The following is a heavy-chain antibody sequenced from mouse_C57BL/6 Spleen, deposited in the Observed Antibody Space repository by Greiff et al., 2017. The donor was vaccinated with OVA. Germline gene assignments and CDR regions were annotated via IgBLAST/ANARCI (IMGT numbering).Heavy chain of an antibody. J-gene: IGHJ2*01. V-gene: IGHV1-82*01. Sequence: VQLQQSGPELVKPGASVKISCKASGYAFSSSWMNWVKQRPGKGLEWIGRIYPGDGDTNYNGKFKGKATLTADKSSSTAYMQLSSLTSEDSAVYFCARWVYYGSRLFGYWGQGTTLTVSS. CDR3: ARWVYYGSRLFGY. CDR2: IYPGDGDT. D-gene: IGHD1-1*01. CDR1: GYAFSSSW.